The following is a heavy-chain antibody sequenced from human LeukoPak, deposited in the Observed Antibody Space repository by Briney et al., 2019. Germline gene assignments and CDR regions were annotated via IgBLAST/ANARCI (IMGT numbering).Heavy chain of an antibody. Sequence: ASVKVSCKASGYTFTSYGISWVRQAPGQGLEWMGWISAYNGNTNYAQKLQGRVTMTTDTSTSTAYMEPRSLRSDDTAVYYCARDSDIVVVPAPGPWGQGTLVTVSS. CDR1: GYTFTSYG. D-gene: IGHD2-2*01. V-gene: IGHV1-18*01. CDR3: ARDSDIVVVPAPGP. J-gene: IGHJ5*02. CDR2: ISAYNGNT.